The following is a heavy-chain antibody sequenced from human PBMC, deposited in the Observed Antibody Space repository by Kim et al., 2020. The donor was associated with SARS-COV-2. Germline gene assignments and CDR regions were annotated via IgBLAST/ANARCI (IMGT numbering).Heavy chain of an antibody. Sequence: GGSLRLSCAASGFTFSSYGMHWVRQAPGKGMEWLAVISYDGTNKYSADSVKGRFTISRDNSNNTLYLQINSLRAEDTAVYYCAKGRSQCLVVGGLDYWGQGTLVTVSS. CDR1: GFTFSSYG. J-gene: IGHJ4*01. CDR3: AKGRSQCLVVGGLDY. V-gene: IGHV3-30*18. CDR2: ISYDGTNK. D-gene: IGHD6-19*01.